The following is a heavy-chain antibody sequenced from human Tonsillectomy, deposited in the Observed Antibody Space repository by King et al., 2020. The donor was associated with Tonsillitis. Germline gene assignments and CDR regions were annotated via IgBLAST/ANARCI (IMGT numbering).Heavy chain of an antibody. Sequence: QLVQSGSELKKPGASVKVSCKASGNTFTNYAMNWVRQAPGQGLEWMGWINTNTGNPTYAQGFTRRVVFSLDTSVSTAYLQISSLKAEDTAVYYCARESTAAAGFWGHWFDAWGQGTLVTVSS. V-gene: IGHV7-4-1*02. CDR3: ARESTAAAGFWGHWFDA. CDR1: GNTFTNYA. D-gene: IGHD6-13*01. CDR2: INTNTGNP. J-gene: IGHJ5*02.